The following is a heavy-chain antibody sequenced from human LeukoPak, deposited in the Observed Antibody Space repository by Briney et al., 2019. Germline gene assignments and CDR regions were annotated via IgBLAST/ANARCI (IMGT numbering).Heavy chain of an antibody. D-gene: IGHD3-22*01. Sequence: GGSLRLCCAASGITFSSYAMSWVRQAPGKGLEWVLASSGSGGGTYCADFVKGRFTISSDNSKSTLYQQMNRLGAEATAFYYRAKDLGYYYDSSGPGAFDIWGQGTMVTVSS. J-gene: IGHJ3*02. CDR3: AKDLGYYYDSSGPGAFDI. CDR1: GITFSSYA. CDR2: SSGSGGGT. V-gene: IGHV3-23*01.